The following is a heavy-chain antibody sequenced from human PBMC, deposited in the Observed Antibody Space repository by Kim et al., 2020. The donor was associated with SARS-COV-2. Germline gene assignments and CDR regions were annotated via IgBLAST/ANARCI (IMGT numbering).Heavy chain of an antibody. V-gene: IGHV1-2*06. J-gene: IGHJ6*02. CDR1: GYTFTGYY. CDR3: AREDYSNTRKLGNRKTDYYYYGMDV. CDR2: INPNSGGT. D-gene: IGHD4-4*01. Sequence: ASVKVSCKASGYTFTGYYMHWVRQAPGQGLEWMGRINPNSGGTNYAQKFQGRVTMTRDTSISTAYMELSRLRSDDTAVYYCAREDYSNTRKLGNRKTDYYYYGMDVWGQGTTVTVSS.